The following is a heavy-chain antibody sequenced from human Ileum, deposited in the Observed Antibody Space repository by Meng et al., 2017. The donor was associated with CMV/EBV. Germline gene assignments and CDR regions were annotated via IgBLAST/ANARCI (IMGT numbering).Heavy chain of an antibody. Sequence: LRLSCTVSGGSISSGGYYWSWIRQHPGKGLEWIGYIYYSGSTYYNPSLKSRVTISVDTSKNQFSLKLSSVTAADTAVYYWAREFGSGTGTNTENWFDPWGQGTLVTVSS. CDR2: IYYSGST. J-gene: IGHJ5*02. CDR3: AREFGSGTGTNTENWFDP. D-gene: IGHD1/OR15-1a*01. V-gene: IGHV4-31*03. CDR1: GGSISSGGYY.